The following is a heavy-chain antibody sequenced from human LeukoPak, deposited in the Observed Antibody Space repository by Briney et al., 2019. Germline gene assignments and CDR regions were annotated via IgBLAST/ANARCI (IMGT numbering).Heavy chain of an antibody. J-gene: IGHJ3*02. D-gene: IGHD1-1*01. Sequence: SETLSLTCAVYGGSFSGYYWSWIRQPPGKGLEWIGEIYHSGSTNYNPSLKSRVTISVDKSKNQFSLKLSSVTAADTAVYYCARDWQFDAFDIWGQGTMVTVSS. CDR3: ARDWQFDAFDI. V-gene: IGHV4-34*01. CDR2: IYHSGST. CDR1: GGSFSGYY.